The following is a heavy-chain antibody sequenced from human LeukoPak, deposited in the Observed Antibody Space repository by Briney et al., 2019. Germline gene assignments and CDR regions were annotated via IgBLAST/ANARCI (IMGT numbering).Heavy chain of an antibody. D-gene: IGHD3-22*01. J-gene: IGHJ6*03. V-gene: IGHV4-34*01. CDR3: ARGRQDVTMIVVVMTAVSYYLDV. Sequence: SETRSLTCAVYGGSFSGYYWTWIRQTPEKGQEWIGEMNPSGSTNYNPSLKSRVTISVDTSKNQFSLELSSVTAADTAVYYCARGRQDVTMIVVVMTAVSYYLDVWGKGTTVTVS. CDR2: MNPSGST. CDR1: GGSFSGYY.